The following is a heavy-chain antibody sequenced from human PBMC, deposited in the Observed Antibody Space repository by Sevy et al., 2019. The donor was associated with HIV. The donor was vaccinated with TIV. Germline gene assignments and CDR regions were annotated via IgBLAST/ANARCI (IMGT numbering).Heavy chain of an antibody. J-gene: IGHJ4*02. D-gene: IGHD6-13*01. CDR3: ARASIAAPSAPFDY. CDR1: GGSFSGDY. V-gene: IGHV4-34*01. Sequence: SETLYLTCAVYGGSFSGDYWSWIRQPPGKGLEWIGEINHSGSTNYYPSLKSRVTISVDTSKNQFSLKLSSVTAADTAVYYCARASIAAPSAPFDYWGQGTLVTVSS. CDR2: INHSGST.